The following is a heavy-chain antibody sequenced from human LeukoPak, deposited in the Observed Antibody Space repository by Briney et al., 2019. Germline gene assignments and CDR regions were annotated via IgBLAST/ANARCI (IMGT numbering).Heavy chain of an antibody. Sequence: GGSLRLSCVASGFTFSTYNMNWVRQAPGKGLEWVSYIHSSSSTIYYADSVKGRFTISRDNAKNSLYLQMNSLRAEDTAVYYCARDKYYYDNSGYCYYMDVWGKGTTVTVSS. J-gene: IGHJ6*03. V-gene: IGHV3-48*01. CDR1: GFTFSTYN. D-gene: IGHD3-22*01. CDR3: ARDKYYYDNSGYCYYMDV. CDR2: IHSSSSTI.